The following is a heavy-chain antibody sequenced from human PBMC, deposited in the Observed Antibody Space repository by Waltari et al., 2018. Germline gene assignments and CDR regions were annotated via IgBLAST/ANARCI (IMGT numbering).Heavy chain of an antibody. CDR1: GGSISNGGYY. V-gene: IGHV4-31*03. J-gene: IGHJ4*02. Sequence: QVQLQESGPGLVKPSQTLSLTCTVSGGSISNGGYYWSWIRQHPGKGLEWIGYIYYSGTAYYNPVLKSRVTMSVDTSKNQFSLDLSSVTAADTAVYYCAREGFDRWGHFDYWGQGTLVTVSS. D-gene: IGHD3-16*01. CDR2: IYYSGTA. CDR3: AREGFDRWGHFDY.